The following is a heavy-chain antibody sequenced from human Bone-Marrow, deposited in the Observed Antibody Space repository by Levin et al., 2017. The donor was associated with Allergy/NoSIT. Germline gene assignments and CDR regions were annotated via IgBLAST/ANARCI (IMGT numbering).Heavy chain of an antibody. Sequence: QAGGSLRLSCKASGFTFSNYGMHWVRQAPGKGLEWVAVISYDGSGKYYGDSVKGRFTISRDTSENTLCLQMNSLRAEDTAMYYCAKVHCTTTTCLWADAFDIWGQGTMVTVSS. CDR1: GFTFSNYG. CDR2: ISYDGSGK. D-gene: IGHD2-8*01. J-gene: IGHJ3*02. CDR3: AKVHCTTTTCLWADAFDI. V-gene: IGHV3-30*18.